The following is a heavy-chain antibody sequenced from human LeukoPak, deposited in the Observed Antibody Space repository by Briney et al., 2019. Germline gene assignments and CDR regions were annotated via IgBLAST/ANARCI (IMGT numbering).Heavy chain of an antibody. CDR2: INPNSGAT. D-gene: IGHD2-2*02. Sequence: GASVKVSCKASGHTFTIYYMHWVRQAPGQGLEWMGWINPNSGATTYAQRFQGRATMTRDTSISTAYMELSGLTSDDTGVYYCARNPPYCTSTDCYNDYWGQGTLVTVSS. CDR3: ARNPPYCTSTDCYNDY. V-gene: IGHV1-2*02. J-gene: IGHJ4*02. CDR1: GHTFTIYY.